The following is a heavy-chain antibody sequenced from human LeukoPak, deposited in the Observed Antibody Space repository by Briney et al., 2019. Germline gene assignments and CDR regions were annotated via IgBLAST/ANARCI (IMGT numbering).Heavy chain of an antibody. CDR1: GFTFSSYA. Sequence: GGSLRLSCAASGFTFSSYAMSWVRQAPGKGLEWASAISGSGGSTYYADSVKGRFTISRDNSKNTLYLQMNSLRAEDTAVYYCAKDIGFLEWLFDYWGQGTLVTVSS. J-gene: IGHJ4*02. V-gene: IGHV3-23*01. CDR3: AKDIGFLEWLFDY. D-gene: IGHD3-3*01. CDR2: ISGSGGST.